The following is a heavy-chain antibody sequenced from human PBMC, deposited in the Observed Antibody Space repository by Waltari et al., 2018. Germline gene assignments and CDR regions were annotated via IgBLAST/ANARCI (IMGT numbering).Heavy chain of an antibody. CDR1: GYTFSSYD. J-gene: IGHJ5*02. V-gene: IGHV1-69*01. Sequence: QVQLVQSGAEVKKPGASVKVSCKASGYTFSSYDINWVRQATGRGLEWMGGIIPSFGTANYAHKFQGRVTITADESTSTAYMELSSLRSEDTAVYYCARSPRLESNLEGWFDPWGQGTLVTVSS. D-gene: IGHD2-8*01. CDR3: ARSPRLESNLEGWFDP. CDR2: IIPSFGTA.